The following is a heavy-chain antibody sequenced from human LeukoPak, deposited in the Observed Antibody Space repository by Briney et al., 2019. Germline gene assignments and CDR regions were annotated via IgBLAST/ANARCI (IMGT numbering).Heavy chain of an antibody. Sequence: SETLSLPCTVSGGSISNYYWRWIRQPPGKGLEWIGYVYYSGSTSYNPSLKSRVTISVDTSKKQFSLKLSSVTAADTAVYYCARVVYSGYDLRGAMDVWGKGTTVTVSS. V-gene: IGHV4-59*01. D-gene: IGHD5-12*01. J-gene: IGHJ6*03. CDR3: ARVVYSGYDLRGAMDV. CDR2: VYYSGST. CDR1: GGSISNYY.